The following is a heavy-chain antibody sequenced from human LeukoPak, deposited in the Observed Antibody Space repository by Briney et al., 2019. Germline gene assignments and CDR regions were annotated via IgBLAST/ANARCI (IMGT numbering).Heavy chain of an antibody. CDR3: TKDLGLRRMI. J-gene: IGHJ2*01. Sequence: GGSLRLSCAASGLSLSSNNMHWVRQAPGGGLEWLSYISAGSGTVFSADSVKGRISISRDNARESLFLQMNSLRVDDTAVYYCTKDLGLRRMIWGRGTLVIVSS. V-gene: IGHV3-48*04. CDR2: ISAGSGTV. D-gene: IGHD1-14*01. CDR1: GLSLSSNN.